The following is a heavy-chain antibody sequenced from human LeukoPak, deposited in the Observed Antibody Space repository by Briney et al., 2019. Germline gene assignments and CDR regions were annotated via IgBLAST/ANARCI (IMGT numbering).Heavy chain of an antibody. CDR1: GFTFSSYE. J-gene: IGHJ4*02. V-gene: IGHV3-48*03. D-gene: IGHD4-17*01. Sequence: QPGGSLRLSCTASGFTFSSYEMNWVRQAPGKGLEWLSYVSGDGSTIYYADSVKGRFTISRDNAKNSLYLQMNSLRAEDTAVYYCARIMTTMTTLDYWGQGTLVTVSS. CDR2: VSGDGSTI. CDR3: ARIMTTMTTLDY.